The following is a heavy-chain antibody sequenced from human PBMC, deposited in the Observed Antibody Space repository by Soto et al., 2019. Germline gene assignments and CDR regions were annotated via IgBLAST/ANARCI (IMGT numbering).Heavy chain of an antibody. CDR1: GFTFSTYK. J-gene: IGHJ4*02. D-gene: IGHD3-22*01. CDR3: IGYYTH. Sequence: EVQLVESGGGLVQPGGSLRLSCAASGFTFSTYKMNWVRQAPGKGLEWVSYISSSSSTIYYADSVKGRFTISRDNAKNSLYLQMTSLRDADPAAFATIGYYTHWGQGTLVTFSS. V-gene: IGHV3-48*02. CDR2: ISSSSSTI.